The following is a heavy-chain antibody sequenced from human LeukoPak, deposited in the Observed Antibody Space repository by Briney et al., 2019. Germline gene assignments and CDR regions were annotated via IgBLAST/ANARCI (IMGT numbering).Heavy chain of an antibody. CDR2: ISSSSMYI. V-gene: IGHV3-21*01. CDR3: ATSNTFYFDY. J-gene: IGHJ4*02. CDR1: GFTFSTFG. Sequence: GGSLRLSCAASGFTFSTFGMNWVRQAPGKGLEWVSSISSSSMYIYYADSLKGRFTISRDNAKSSLYLQMDSLRAEDTAVYYCATSNTFYFDYWGQGTLVTVSS. D-gene: IGHD2/OR15-2a*01.